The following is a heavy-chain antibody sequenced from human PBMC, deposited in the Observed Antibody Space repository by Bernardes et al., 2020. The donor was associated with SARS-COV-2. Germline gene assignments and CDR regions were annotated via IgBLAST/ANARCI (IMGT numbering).Heavy chain of an antibody. CDR3: AADSNYDFWSGPDYYGMDV. V-gene: IGHV1-58*01. J-gene: IGHJ6*02. CDR1: GFTFTSSA. D-gene: IGHD3-3*01. Sequence: SVKVSCKASGFTFTSSAVQWVRQARGQRLEWIGWIVVGSGNTNYAQKFQERVTITRDMSTSTAYMELSSLRSEDTAVYYCAADSNYDFWSGPDYYGMDVWGQGTTVTVSS. CDR2: IVVGSGNT.